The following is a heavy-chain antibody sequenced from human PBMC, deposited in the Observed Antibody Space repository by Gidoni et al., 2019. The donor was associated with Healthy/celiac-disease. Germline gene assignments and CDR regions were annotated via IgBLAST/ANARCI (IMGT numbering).Heavy chain of an antibody. CDR3: ARGWGYCSSTSCYWIDYYYYGMDV. V-gene: IGHV3-21*01. J-gene: IGHJ6*02. Sequence: EVQLVESGGGLVKPGGSLRLSCAASGFTFSSYSMNWVRRAPGKGLEWVSSISSSSSYIYYADSVKGRFTISRDNAKNSLYLQMNSLRAEDTAVYYCARGWGYCSSTSCYWIDYYYYGMDVWGQGTTVTVSS. CDR1: GFTFSSYS. D-gene: IGHD2-2*01. CDR2: ISSSSSYI.